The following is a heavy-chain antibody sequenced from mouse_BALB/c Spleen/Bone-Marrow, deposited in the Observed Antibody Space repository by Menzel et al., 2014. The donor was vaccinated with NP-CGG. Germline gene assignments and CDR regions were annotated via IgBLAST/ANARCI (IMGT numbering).Heavy chain of an antibody. CDR3: TREGDSPFAY. Sequence: VQLVESGAELVKPGASVKLFCKASGYTFTSYYMYWVKQRPGQGLEWIGEINPSNGGTNFNEKFKSKATLTVDKSSSTAYMQLSSLTSEDSAVYYCTREGDSPFAYWGQGTLVTVSA. V-gene: IGHV1S81*02. CDR1: GYTFTSYY. D-gene: IGHD2-13*01. J-gene: IGHJ3*01. CDR2: INPSNGGT.